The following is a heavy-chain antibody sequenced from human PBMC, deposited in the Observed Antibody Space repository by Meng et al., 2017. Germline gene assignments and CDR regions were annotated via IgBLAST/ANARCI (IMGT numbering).Heavy chain of an antibody. CDR1: GFTFSSYE. V-gene: IGHV3-48*03. D-gene: IGHD6-19*01. Sequence: GGSLRLSCAASGFTFSSYEMNWVRQAPGKGLEWVSYISSSGSTIYYADSVKGRFTISRDNAKNSLYLQMNSLRAEDTAVYYCARDRPLDSSGWTDYYYYGMYVWGQGTTVTVSS. J-gene: IGHJ6*02. CDR2: ISSSGSTI. CDR3: ARDRPLDSSGWTDYYYYGMYV.